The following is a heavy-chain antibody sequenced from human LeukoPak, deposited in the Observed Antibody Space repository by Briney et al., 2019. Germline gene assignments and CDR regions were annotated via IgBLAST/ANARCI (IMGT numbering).Heavy chain of an antibody. CDR2: INPNSGGT. CDR3: ARDPPLYGGNSHAFDI. CDR1: GYTFTGYY. J-gene: IGHJ3*02. D-gene: IGHD4-23*01. Sequence: ASVKVSCKASGYTFTGYYMHWVRQAPGQGLEWMGWINPNSGGTNYAQKFQGRVTMTRDTSISTAYMELSRLRSDDTAVYYCARDPPLYGGNSHAFDIWGQGTMVTVSS. V-gene: IGHV1-2*02.